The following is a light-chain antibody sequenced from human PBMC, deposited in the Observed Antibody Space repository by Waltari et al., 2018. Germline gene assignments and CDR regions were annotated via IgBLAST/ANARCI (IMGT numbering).Light chain of an antibody. J-gene: IGKJ5*01. CDR3: QQYNNWPLTVT. Sequence: IVMTQSPATVSVSPGATATISCRASQSISTNLTWYQQKPGQAPRLLIYGASTRATGIPVRFSGSGSGTEFTLTISSLQSEDFGLYYCQQYNNWPLTVTFGQGTRLDI. CDR2: GAS. V-gene: IGKV3D-15*01. CDR1: QSISTN.